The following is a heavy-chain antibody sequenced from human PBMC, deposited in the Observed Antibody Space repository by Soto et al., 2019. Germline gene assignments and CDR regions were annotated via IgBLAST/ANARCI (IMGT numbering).Heavy chain of an antibody. D-gene: IGHD3-22*01. Sequence: GESLKISCKGSGYSFTSYWIGWVRQMPGKGLEWMGIIYPGDSDTRYSPSFQGQVTISADKSISTAYLRWSSLKASDTAMYYCARGDLYYYDSSGYFFDYWGQGTLVTVSS. J-gene: IGHJ4*02. CDR3: ARGDLYYYDSSGYFFDY. CDR2: IYPGDSDT. V-gene: IGHV5-51*01. CDR1: GYSFTSYW.